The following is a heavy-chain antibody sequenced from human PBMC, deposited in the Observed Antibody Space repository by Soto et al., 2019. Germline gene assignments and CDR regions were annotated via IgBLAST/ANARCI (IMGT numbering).Heavy chain of an antibody. CDR3: ARQQMVTSDAFDI. CDR2: IYPGDSDT. CDR1: GYSFTSYW. Sequence: PGESLKISCKGSGYSFTSYWIGWVRQMPGKGLEWMGIIYPGDSDTRYSPSFQGQVTISADKYISTAYLQWSSLKASDTAMYYCARQQMVTSDAFDIWGQGKMVTVSS. D-gene: IGHD6-13*01. J-gene: IGHJ3*02. V-gene: IGHV5-51*01.